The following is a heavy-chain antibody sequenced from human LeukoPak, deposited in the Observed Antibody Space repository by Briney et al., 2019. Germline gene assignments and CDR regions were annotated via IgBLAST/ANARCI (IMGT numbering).Heavy chain of an antibody. Sequence: ASVKVSCKTSGGAFSSYDISWLRQAPGQGLEWVGRIHPSSGGTGYAQNFQGRVTVTRDTSITTAYMELNRLTSDDTAVYYCARNYGDLDYWGQGTLVTVSS. CDR3: ARNYGDLDY. V-gene: IGHV1-2*06. J-gene: IGHJ4*02. CDR2: IHPSSGGT. D-gene: IGHD4-17*01. CDR1: GGAFSSYD.